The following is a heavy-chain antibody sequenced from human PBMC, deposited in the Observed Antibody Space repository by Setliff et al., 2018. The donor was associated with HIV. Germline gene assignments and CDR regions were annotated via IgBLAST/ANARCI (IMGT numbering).Heavy chain of an antibody. CDR3: ARLFSGSPGDY. J-gene: IGHJ4*02. Sequence: PSETLSLTCKVSGAPISSYYWNWIRQPPGKGLEWIGSIYYLGNTYYNPSLKSRLTISVDTSRNLFSLHLSSVTAADTAVYYCARLFSGSPGDYWGQGTLVTVS. CDR2: IYYLGNT. V-gene: IGHV4-59*05. CDR1: GAPISSYY. D-gene: IGHD3-10*01.